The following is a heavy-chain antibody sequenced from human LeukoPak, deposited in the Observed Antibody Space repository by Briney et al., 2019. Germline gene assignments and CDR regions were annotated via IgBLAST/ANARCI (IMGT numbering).Heavy chain of an antibody. J-gene: IGHJ4*02. CDR1: GGSISSSSYN. Sequence: SETLSLTCTVSGGSISSSSYNWGWIRQPPGKGLEWIGSIYYSGSTYYNPSLKGRVTISVHTSKNQFSLKLSSVTAADTAVYYCARAALRTPLTYFDYWGQGTLVTVSS. D-gene: IGHD5-12*01. CDR3: ARAALRTPLTYFDY. V-gene: IGHV4-39*07. CDR2: IYYSGST.